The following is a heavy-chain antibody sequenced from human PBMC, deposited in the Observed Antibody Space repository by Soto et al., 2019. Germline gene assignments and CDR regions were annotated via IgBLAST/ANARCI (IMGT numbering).Heavy chain of an antibody. CDR2: IWYDGSNK. CDR1: GFTFSGYG. Sequence: GGSLRLSCAASGFTFSGYGMYWVRQAPGKGLEWVAVIWYDGSNKYYADSVKGRFTISRDNSKNTLYLQMNSLRAEDTAVYYCARGYYDSSGYSYFDYWGQGTLVTVSS. J-gene: IGHJ4*02. D-gene: IGHD3-22*01. CDR3: ARGYYDSSGYSYFDY. V-gene: IGHV3-33*01.